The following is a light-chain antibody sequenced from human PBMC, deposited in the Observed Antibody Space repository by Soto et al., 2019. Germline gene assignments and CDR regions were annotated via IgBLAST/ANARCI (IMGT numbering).Light chain of an antibody. CDR2: EVS. V-gene: IGLV2-8*01. CDR1: SSDVGGYNY. CDR3: ISYAGSNNFV. J-gene: IGLJ1*01. Sequence: QSALTQPPSASGSPGQSVTISCTGTSSDVGGYNYVSWYQQHPGKAPKLMIYEVSKRPSGVPDRFSGSKSGNTASLTVSALQAQDEADYYCISYAGSNNFVFGTGTKLTVL.